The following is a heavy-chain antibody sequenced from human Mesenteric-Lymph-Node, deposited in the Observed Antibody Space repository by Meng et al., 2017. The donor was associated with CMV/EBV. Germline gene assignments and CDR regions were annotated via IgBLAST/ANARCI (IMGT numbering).Heavy chain of an antibody. J-gene: IGHJ6*02. Sequence: GESLKISCKGSGYSFTTYWIAWVRQMPGKGLEWMGIIYPADSDTRYSPSFQGQVTISADKSISTTYLQWSGLKASDTAMYYCARHREFCSGTTCYSGTYYPMDVWGQGTTVTVSS. CDR2: IYPADSDT. D-gene: IGHD2-15*01. CDR3: ARHREFCSGTTCYSGTYYPMDV. CDR1: GYSFTTYW. V-gene: IGHV5-51*01.